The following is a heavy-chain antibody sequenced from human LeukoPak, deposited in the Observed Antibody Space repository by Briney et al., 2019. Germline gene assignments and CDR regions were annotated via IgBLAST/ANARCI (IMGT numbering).Heavy chain of an antibody. Sequence: PSETLSLTCTVSGGSISSYYWSWIRQPPGKGLEWIGYIYYSGSTNYNPSLKSRVTISVDTSKNQFSLKLSSVTAADTAVYYCARYGRRTQRYNWNDKNDYYYGMDVWGQGTTVTVSS. D-gene: IGHD1-1*01. V-gene: IGHV4-59*12. CDR3: ARYGRRTQRYNWNDKNDYYYGMDV. CDR1: GGSISSYY. CDR2: IYYSGST. J-gene: IGHJ6*02.